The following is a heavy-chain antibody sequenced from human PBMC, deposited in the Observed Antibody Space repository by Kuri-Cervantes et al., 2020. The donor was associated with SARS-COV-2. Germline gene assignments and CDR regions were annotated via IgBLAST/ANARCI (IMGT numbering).Heavy chain of an antibody. CDR2: INPRWGGT. CDR1: VYIFLDYY. D-gene: IGHD3-3*01. J-gene: IGHJ6*03. V-gene: IGHV1-2*02. Sequence: AAVHVSCKASVYIFLDYYMHWVRQAPGQGLEWMGWINPRWGGTKYVEKFQGRVTMTRDRYISTVYMEMNRLRSDDTGVYYCARGLGFRPDCDFWSGYRVGYYMDVWGKGTTVTVSS. CDR3: ARGLGFRPDCDFWSGYRVGYYMDV.